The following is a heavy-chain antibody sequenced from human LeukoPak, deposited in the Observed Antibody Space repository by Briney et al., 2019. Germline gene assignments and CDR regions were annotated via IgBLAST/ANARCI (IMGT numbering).Heavy chain of an antibody. V-gene: IGHV4-39*01. D-gene: IGHD5-18*01. CDR1: GCSISSSSYY. Sequence: SETLCLTCTVSGCSISSSSYYWGWIRQPPGKGLEWIGSVYYSGSTYYNPSLKSRVTISVDTSKNQFSLKLSSVTAADTAVYYCARSDAQLWLSNYYGMGVWGQGTTVTVSS. CDR2: VYYSGST. CDR3: ARSDAQLWLSNYYGMGV. J-gene: IGHJ6*02.